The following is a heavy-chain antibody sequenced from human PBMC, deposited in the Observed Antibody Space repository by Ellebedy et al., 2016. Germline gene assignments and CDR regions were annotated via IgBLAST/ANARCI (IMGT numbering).Heavy chain of an antibody. CDR3: ARDSGRASHFRTCGDY. CDR1: GYTFTSYG. D-gene: IGHD1-14*01. J-gene: IGHJ4*02. Sequence: ASVKVSCKASGYTFTSYGISWVRQAPGQGLEWMGWISTYDGNTNYAQNLQGRVTMTTDTSTGTVYMELRSLISDDTAVYYCARDSGRASHFRTCGDYWGQGTRIIVSS. V-gene: IGHV1-18*01. CDR2: ISTYDGNT.